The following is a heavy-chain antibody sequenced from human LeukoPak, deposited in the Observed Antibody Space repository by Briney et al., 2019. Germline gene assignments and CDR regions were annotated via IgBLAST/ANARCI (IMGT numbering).Heavy chain of an antibody. CDR3: ARVYSVGATFDY. CDR1: GGSISSSPYY. V-gene: IGHV4-39*01. CDR2: IYYSGST. D-gene: IGHD1-26*01. J-gene: IGHJ4*02. Sequence: KPSETLSLTCTVSGGSISSSPYYWGWIRQPPGKGLEWIGSIYYSGSTYYNPSLKSRVTISVDTSKNQFSLKLTSVTAADTAVYYCARVYSVGATFDYWGQGTLVTVSS.